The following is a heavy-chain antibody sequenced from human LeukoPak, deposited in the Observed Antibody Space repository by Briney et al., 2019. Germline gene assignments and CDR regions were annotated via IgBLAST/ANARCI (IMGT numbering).Heavy chain of an antibody. D-gene: IGHD6-19*01. CDR1: GFTFSSYW. V-gene: IGHV3-74*01. J-gene: IGHJ6*04. Sequence: GGSLRLSCAASGFTFSSYWMHWVRQAPGKGLVWVSRINSDGSSTSYADSVKGRFTISRDNAKNTLYLQMNSLRAEDTAVYYCARDSESSGWYKYYYYYYGMDVRGKGTTVTVSS. CDR2: INSDGSST. CDR3: ARDSESSGWYKYYYYYYGMDV.